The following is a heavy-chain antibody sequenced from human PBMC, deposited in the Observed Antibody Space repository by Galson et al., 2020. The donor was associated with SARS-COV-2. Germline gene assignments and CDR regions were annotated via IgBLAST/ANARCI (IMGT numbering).Heavy chain of an antibody. J-gene: IGHJ4*02. Sequence: SENLSLTCTVSGGSISDYYCSWIRQSPGKAPEWIAHVYHSGSTNYNPSLKSRVSISVDTSKNQFSLNLNTVTAADTAVYYCAAAVGGPALLDYFETWGRGTLVAVSS. CDR3: AAAVGGPALLDYFET. D-gene: IGHD2-2*01. CDR1: GGSISDYY. CDR2: VYHSGST. V-gene: IGHV4-59*01.